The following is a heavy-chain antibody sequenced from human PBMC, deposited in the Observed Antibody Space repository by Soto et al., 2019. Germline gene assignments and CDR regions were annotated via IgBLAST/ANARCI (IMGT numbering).Heavy chain of an antibody. CDR3: ARSGAYYDILTGYSHDAFDI. V-gene: IGHV4-59*01. J-gene: IGHJ3*02. Sequence: SETLSLTCTVSGGSISSYYWSWIRQPPGKGLEWIGYIYYSGSTDYNPSLKSRVTISVDTSKNQFSLKLSSVTAADTAVYYCARSGAYYDILTGYSHDAFDIWGQGTMVTVSS. D-gene: IGHD3-9*01. CDR1: GGSISSYY. CDR2: IYYSGST.